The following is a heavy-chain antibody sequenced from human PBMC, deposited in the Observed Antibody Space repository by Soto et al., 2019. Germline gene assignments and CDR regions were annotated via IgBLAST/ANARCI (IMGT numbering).Heavy chain of an antibody. J-gene: IGHJ4*02. Sequence: SETLSLTCTVSGGSISSYYWSWIRQPPGKGLEWIGYIYYSGSTNYNPSLESRVTISVDTSKNQFSLKLSSVTAADTAVYYCARDREYYFDYWGQGTLVTVSS. V-gene: IGHV4-59*01. CDR3: ARDREYYFDY. CDR1: GGSISSYY. CDR2: IYYSGST.